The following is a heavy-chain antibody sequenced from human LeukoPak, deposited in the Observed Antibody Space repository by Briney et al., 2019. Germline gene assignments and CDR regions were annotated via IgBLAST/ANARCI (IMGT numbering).Heavy chain of an antibody. CDR1: GFTFSNYW. Sequence: GGSLRLSCAASGFTFSNYWMTWVRQAPGKGLEWVAHIKEDGGEKYYVDPVKGRFTISRDNDKNSLYLQMNILRAETAAVYYGARSYYYDSRGYYGLFDYWVQGTLATVS. CDR2: IKEDGGEK. D-gene: IGHD3-22*01. J-gene: IGHJ4*02. V-gene: IGHV3-7*01. CDR3: ARSYYYDSRGYYGLFDY.